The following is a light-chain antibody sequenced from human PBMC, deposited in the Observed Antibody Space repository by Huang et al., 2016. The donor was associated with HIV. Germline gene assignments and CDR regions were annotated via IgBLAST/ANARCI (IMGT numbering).Light chain of an antibody. Sequence: ETVMTQSPVTLSVSPGDRASLSCRSSQIVSSHLAWYQQKPGQAPRLLIYAASTRATGVPAWFSGSGAGTEFTLTISTLQSEDSAVYYCQQYNDFRSTFGPGTRVEIK. CDR3: QQYNDFRST. CDR1: QIVSSH. V-gene: IGKV3-15*01. CDR2: AAS. J-gene: IGKJ3*01.